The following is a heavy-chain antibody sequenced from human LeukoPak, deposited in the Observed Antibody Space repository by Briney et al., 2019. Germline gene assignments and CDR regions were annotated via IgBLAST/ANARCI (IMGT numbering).Heavy chain of an antibody. V-gene: IGHV4-34*01. J-gene: IGHJ2*01. D-gene: IGHD3-22*01. CDR2: INHSGST. Sequence: SPSETLSLTCAVYGGSFSGYYWSWIRQPPGKGLEWIGEINHSGSTNYNPSLKSRVTISVDTSKNQFSLKLSSVTAADTAVYYCAISSGYYRGYFGLWGRGTLVTVSS. CDR3: AISSGYYRGYFGL. CDR1: GGSFSGYY.